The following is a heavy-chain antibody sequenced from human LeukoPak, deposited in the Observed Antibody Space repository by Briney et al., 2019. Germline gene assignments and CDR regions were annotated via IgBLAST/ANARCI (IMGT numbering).Heavy chain of an antibody. Sequence: GGSLRLSCAASGLTFSSYSMNWVRQAPGKGLEWVSSISSSSSYIYYADSVKGRFTISRDNAKNSLYLQMNSLRAEDTAVYYCARSPTGYSSSWYDYWGQGTLSPSPQ. J-gene: IGHJ4*02. CDR2: ISSSSSYI. V-gene: IGHV3-21*01. D-gene: IGHD6-13*01. CDR3: ARSPTGYSSSWYDY. CDR1: GLTFSSYS.